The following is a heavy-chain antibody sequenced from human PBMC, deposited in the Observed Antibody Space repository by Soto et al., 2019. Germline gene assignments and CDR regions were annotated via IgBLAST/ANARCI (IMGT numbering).Heavy chain of an antibody. Sequence: QVTLKESGPVLVKPTETLTLTCTVSGFSLSNARMGVSWIRQPPGKALEWLAHIFSNDEKSYSTSLKSRITISKDTSKSQVVLTMTNMDPVDTATYYCARIRRVLRYFDWLPDAFDIWGQGTMVTVSS. D-gene: IGHD3-9*01. CDR2: IFSNDEK. CDR3: ARIRRVLRYFDWLPDAFDI. V-gene: IGHV2-26*01. CDR1: GFSLSNARMG. J-gene: IGHJ3*02.